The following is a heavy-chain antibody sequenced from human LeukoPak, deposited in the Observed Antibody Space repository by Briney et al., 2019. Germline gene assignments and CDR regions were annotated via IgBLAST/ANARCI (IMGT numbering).Heavy chain of an antibody. J-gene: IGHJ4*02. CDR2: IYYSGST. CDR3: ARGAGIVGATNY. Sequence: SETLSLTCTVSGGSISSSSYYWGWIRQPPGKGLEWIGSIYYSGSTYYNPSLKSRVTISVDTSKNQFSLKLSSVTAADMAEYYCARGAGIVGATNYWGQGTLVTVSS. V-gene: IGHV4-39*07. D-gene: IGHD1-26*01. CDR1: GGSISSSSYY.